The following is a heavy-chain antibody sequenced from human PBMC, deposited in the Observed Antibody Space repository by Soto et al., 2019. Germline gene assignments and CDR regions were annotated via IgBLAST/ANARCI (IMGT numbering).Heavy chain of an antibody. J-gene: IGHJ4*02. CDR3: ARDNYYDSSGYYYSPFDY. CDR2: ISSSSSYI. D-gene: IGHD3-22*01. Sequence: EVQLVESGGGLVKPGGSLRLSCAASGFTFSSYSMNWVRQAPGKGLEWVSSISSSSSYIYYADSVKGRFTISRDNAKNSRYLQMNSLRAEDTAVYYCARDNYYDSSGYYYSPFDYWGQGTLVTVSS. V-gene: IGHV3-21*01. CDR1: GFTFSSYS.